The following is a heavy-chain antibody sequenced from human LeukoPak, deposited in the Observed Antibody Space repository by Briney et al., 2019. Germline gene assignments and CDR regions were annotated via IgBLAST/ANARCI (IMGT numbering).Heavy chain of an antibody. CDR3: ARGGRYCSGGSCYSAGWFDP. J-gene: IGHJ5*02. D-gene: IGHD2-15*01. Sequence: PGGSLRLSCAASGFTFSSYSMNWVRQAPGKGLEWVSSISSSSSYIYHADSVKGRFTISRDNAKNSLYLQMNSLRAEDTAVYYCARGGRYCSGGSCYSAGWFDPWGQGTLVTVSS. V-gene: IGHV3-21*01. CDR1: GFTFSSYS. CDR2: ISSSSSYI.